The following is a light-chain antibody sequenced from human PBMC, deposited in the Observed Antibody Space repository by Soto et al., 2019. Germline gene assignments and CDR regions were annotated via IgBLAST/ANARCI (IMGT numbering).Light chain of an antibody. J-gene: IGKJ1*01. CDR3: QQYYSTPPK. CDR1: QRVSYSSNNKNY. CDR2: WAS. V-gene: IGKV4-1*01. Sequence: DIVMTQSPDSLAVSLGERATINCKSSQRVSYSSNNKNYLAWYQQKPGQPPKLLIYWASSRESGVPDRFSGSGSGTDFTLTISSLQAEDVAVYYCQQYYSTPPKFGQGTKVEIK.